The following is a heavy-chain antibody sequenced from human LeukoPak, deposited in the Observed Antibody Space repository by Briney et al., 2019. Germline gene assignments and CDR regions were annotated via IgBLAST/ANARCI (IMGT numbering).Heavy chain of an antibody. J-gene: IGHJ4*02. Sequence: GGSLRLSCAASGFTSSTYEMNWVRQAPGKGLEWVPYISSGGNNIYYADSVKGRFTISRDNAKNSLYLQMNSLRAEDTAVYYCARLYGVGATSDLYFDSWGQGTLVTVSS. CDR1: GFTSSTYE. D-gene: IGHD1-26*01. CDR3: ARLYGVGATSDLYFDS. V-gene: IGHV3-48*03. CDR2: ISSGGNNI.